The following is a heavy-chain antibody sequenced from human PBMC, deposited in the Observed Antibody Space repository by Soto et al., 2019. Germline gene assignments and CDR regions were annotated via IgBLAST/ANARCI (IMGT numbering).Heavy chain of an antibody. J-gene: IGHJ4*02. D-gene: IGHD3-22*01. CDR1: GFTFTSSA. CDR2: IVVGSGNT. Sequence: SVKVSCKASGFTFTSSAVQWVRQARGQRLEWIGWIVVGSGNTNYAQKFQERVTITRDMSTSTAYMGLSSLRSEDTAVYYCAADYYDSSGYYYVSDYWGQGTLVTVSS. CDR3: AADYYDSSGYYYVSDY. V-gene: IGHV1-58*01.